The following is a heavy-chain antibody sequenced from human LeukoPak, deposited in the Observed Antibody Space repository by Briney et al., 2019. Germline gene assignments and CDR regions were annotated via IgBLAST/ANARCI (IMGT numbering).Heavy chain of an antibody. J-gene: IGHJ4*02. CDR2: ISAYNGNT. CDR3: ARDGLKNDIVVVPAAMFY. Sequence: ASVKVSCKASGYIFTSYVISWVRQAPGQGLEWMGWISAYNGNTNYAQKVQGRVTMTTDTSTSTAYMELRSLRSEDTAVYYCARDGLKNDIVVVPAAMFYWGQGTLVTVSS. CDR1: GYIFTSYV. V-gene: IGHV1-18*01. D-gene: IGHD2-2*01.